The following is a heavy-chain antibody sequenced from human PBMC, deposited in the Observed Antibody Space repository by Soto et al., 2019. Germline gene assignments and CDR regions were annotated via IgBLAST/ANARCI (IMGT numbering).Heavy chain of an antibody. CDR3: AIIDSSGSETVL. CDR2: ISSSSSYI. V-gene: IGHV3-21*01. Sequence: GGSLRLSCAASGFTFSSYSMNWVRQAPGKGLEWVSSISSSSSYIYYADSVKGRFTISRDNAKNSLYLQMNSLRAEDTAVYYCAIIDSSGSETVLWGQGTLVTVSS. CDR1: GFTFSSYS. D-gene: IGHD3-22*01. J-gene: IGHJ4*02.